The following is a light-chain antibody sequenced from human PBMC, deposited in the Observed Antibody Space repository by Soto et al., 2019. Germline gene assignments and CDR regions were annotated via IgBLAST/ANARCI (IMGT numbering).Light chain of an antibody. CDR2: ANT. CDR3: QSYDTSRRWV. J-gene: IGLJ2*01. CDR1: SSNLGAGFD. Sequence: QSVLTQPPSVSGAPGQRVTISCIGSSSNLGAGFDVNWYQQLPGTAPKLLIYANTNRPSGVPDRFSGSKSGTSASLAITGLQAEDEAEYYCQSYDTSRRWVFAGGTKLTVL. V-gene: IGLV1-40*01.